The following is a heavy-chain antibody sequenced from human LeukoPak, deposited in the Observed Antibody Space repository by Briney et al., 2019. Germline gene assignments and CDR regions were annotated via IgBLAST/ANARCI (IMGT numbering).Heavy chain of an antibody. V-gene: IGHV3-23*01. Sequence: GGSLRLSCEASGFTFRSYALTWVRQAPGKGLEWVSAMSGSGGSTYYADSVKGRFTISRDNSKNTLYLQMNNLRAEDTAVYYCAKDSSGSYEGHDYWGQGTLVTVSA. D-gene: IGHD1-26*01. CDR2: MSGSGGST. CDR3: AKDSSGSYEGHDY. J-gene: IGHJ4*02. CDR1: GFTFRSYA.